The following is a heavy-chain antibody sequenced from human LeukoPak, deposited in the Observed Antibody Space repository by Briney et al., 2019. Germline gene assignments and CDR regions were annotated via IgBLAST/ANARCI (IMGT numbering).Heavy chain of an antibody. V-gene: IGHV3-9*01. CDR3: AKDVQMTRNDYYNYFDY. D-gene: IGHD3-22*01. Sequence: GGSLRLSCAASGFTFSDYYMSWIRQAPGKGLEWVSGISSNSGGIAYADSVKGRFTISRDNAKNSLYLQMNSLRPEDTALYYCAKDVQMTRNDYYNYFDYWGQGTLVTVSS. CDR2: ISSNSGGI. J-gene: IGHJ4*02. CDR1: GFTFSDYY.